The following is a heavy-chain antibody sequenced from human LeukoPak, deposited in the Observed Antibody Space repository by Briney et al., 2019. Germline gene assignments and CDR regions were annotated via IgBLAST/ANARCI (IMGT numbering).Heavy chain of an antibody. J-gene: IGHJ4*02. CDR1: GFTFDDYA. Sequence: GGSLRLSCAASGFTFDDYAMHWVRQAPGKGLEWVSLISGDGGSTYYADSVKGRFTISRDNSKNSLYLQMNSLRTEDTALYYCAKDIHDGSSYYYFDYWGQGTLVTVSS. CDR2: ISGDGGST. CDR3: AKDIHDGSSYYYFDY. V-gene: IGHV3-43*02. D-gene: IGHD6-13*01.